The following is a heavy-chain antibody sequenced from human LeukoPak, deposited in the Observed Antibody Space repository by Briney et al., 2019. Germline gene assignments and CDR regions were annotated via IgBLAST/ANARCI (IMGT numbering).Heavy chain of an antibody. CDR1: GYTFTSYD. Sequence: VASVKVSCKASGYTFTSYDIHWVRQATGQGLEWMGWISAYNGNTNYAQKLQGRVTMTTDTSTSTAYMELRSLRSDDTAVYYCARDRGIAARYYYYYYGMDVWGQGTTVTVSS. V-gene: IGHV1-18*01. D-gene: IGHD6-6*01. J-gene: IGHJ6*02. CDR3: ARDRGIAARYYYYYYGMDV. CDR2: ISAYNGNT.